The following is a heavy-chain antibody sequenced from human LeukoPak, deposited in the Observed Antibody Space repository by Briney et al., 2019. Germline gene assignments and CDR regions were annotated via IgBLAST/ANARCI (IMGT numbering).Heavy chain of an antibody. CDR3: ARDSLSYYYGSGSYYRNPPFDY. J-gene: IGHJ4*02. Sequence: PGGSLRLSCAASGFTFSSYWMSWVRQAPGKGLEWVANIKQDGSEKNYVDSVKGRFTISRDNAKISLYLQMNSLRAEDTAVYYCARDSLSYYYGSGSYYRNPPFDYWGQGTLVTVSS. V-gene: IGHV3-7*01. CDR2: IKQDGSEK. CDR1: GFTFSSYW. D-gene: IGHD3-10*01.